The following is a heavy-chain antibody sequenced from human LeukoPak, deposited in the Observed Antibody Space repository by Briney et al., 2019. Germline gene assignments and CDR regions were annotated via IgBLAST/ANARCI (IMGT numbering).Heavy chain of an antibody. CDR3: AKAGAVVVVAAKYFDY. Sequence: GGSLRLSCAASGFTFTNYAMSWVRQAPGKGVEWVSTISGGGGSTYSADSVMGRFTISRDNSKNTLYLQMNSLRAEDTAVYYCAKAGAVVVVAAKYFDYWGQGTLVTVSS. V-gene: IGHV3-23*01. CDR2: ISGGGGST. CDR1: GFTFTNYA. D-gene: IGHD2-15*01. J-gene: IGHJ4*02.